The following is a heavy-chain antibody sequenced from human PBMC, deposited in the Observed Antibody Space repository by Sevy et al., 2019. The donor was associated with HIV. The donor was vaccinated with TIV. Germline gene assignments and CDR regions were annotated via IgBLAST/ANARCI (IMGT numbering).Heavy chain of an antibody. Sequence: SETLSLTCTVSGGSITSFYWNWIRQPPGKGLEWIPNIYYNGHINYNPSLKSRVILSLDTSKNQFSLRLSSVTAADTAMYYCAGENAWGRGYSWGQGTLVTVSS. CDR3: AGENAWGRGYS. J-gene: IGHJ4*02. CDR1: GGSITSFY. D-gene: IGHD1-26*01. CDR2: IYYNGHI. V-gene: IGHV4-59*08.